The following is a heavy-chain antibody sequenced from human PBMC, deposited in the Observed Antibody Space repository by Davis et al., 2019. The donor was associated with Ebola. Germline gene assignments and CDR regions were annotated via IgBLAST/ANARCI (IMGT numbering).Heavy chain of an antibody. V-gene: IGHV3-48*02. CDR1: GFTFSSYS. J-gene: IGHJ6*02. D-gene: IGHD3-22*01. Sequence: GESLKISCAASGFTFSSYSMNWVRQAPGKGLEWVSYISSSSSTIYYADSVKGRFTISRDNAKNSLYLQMNSLRDEDTAVYYCARDRQQFGMIVVVSGMDVWGQGTTVTVSS. CDR3: ARDRQQFGMIVVVSGMDV. CDR2: ISSSSSTI.